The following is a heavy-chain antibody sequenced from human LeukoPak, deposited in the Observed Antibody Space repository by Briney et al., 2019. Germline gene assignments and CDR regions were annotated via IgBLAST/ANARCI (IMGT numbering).Heavy chain of an antibody. CDR3: AKTNGYYDY. CDR2: ISGGGDTT. CDR1: GFTFSNFG. J-gene: IGHJ4*02. V-gene: IGHV3-23*01. Sequence: GGSLRLSCAASGFTFSNFGMSWVRQAPGRGLEWVSGISGGGDTTYYAESVKGRFTISRDNSKNTLILQMNSLSAEDTAVYYCAKTNGYYDYWGQGTLVAVSS. D-gene: IGHD3-22*01.